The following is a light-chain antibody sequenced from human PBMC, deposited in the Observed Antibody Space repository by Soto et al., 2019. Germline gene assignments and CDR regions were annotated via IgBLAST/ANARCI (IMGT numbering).Light chain of an antibody. CDR3: QQYNSYSRT. CDR1: QSISSW. CDR2: KAS. V-gene: IGKV1-5*03. J-gene: IGKJ1*01. Sequence: DIPMPQSPSTLSASVGDSVTITCRASQSISSWLAWYQQKPGKAPKLLLYKASSLESGVPSRFSGSGSGTEFTVTISSLQPDDCATYYCQQYNSYSRTFGQGTKVEIK.